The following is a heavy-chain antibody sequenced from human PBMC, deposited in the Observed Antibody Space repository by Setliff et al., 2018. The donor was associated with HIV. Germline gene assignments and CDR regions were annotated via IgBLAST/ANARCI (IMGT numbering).Heavy chain of an antibody. Sequence: ETLRLSCAASGFTFSNYAMSWVRQAPGEGLEWVSAILSTGERTFYADSVKGRFTISRDNSKNTVYLQMNSLRAEDTAEYYCAKELAASGLGYFDSWGRGILVTVSA. V-gene: IGHV3-23*01. J-gene: IGHJ4*02. CDR2: ILSTGERT. D-gene: IGHD3-22*01. CDR1: GFTFSNYA. CDR3: AKELAASGLGYFDS.